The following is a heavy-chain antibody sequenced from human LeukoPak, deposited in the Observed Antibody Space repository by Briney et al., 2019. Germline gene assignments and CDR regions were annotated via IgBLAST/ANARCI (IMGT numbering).Heavy chain of an antibody. CDR1: GGSISSSSYY. CDR3: ARLHGDYASGTPPFDM. V-gene: IGHV4-39*01. J-gene: IGHJ4*02. D-gene: IGHD3-10*01. CDR2: IYYSGST. Sequence: SETLSLTCTVSGGSISSSSYYWGWIRQPPGKGLEWIGSIYYSGSTYYNPSLKSRVTISVDTSKNQFSLKLSSVTAADTAVYYCARLHGDYASGTPPFDMWGQGTLVTVSS.